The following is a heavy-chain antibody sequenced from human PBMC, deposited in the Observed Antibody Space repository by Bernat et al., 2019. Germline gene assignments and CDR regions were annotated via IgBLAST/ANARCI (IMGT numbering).Heavy chain of an antibody. J-gene: IGHJ6*02. V-gene: IGHV3-72*01. Sequence: EMQLVQSGGGLVQLGGSLRLACAGSEFTFSGHFIDWVRQAPGKGLEWIGRTRDTPQYAASVKGRFSMSRDDPKNLLYLQMNSLKSEDTAMYYCLGWYYGMNVWGQGTTVTDS. CDR1: EFTFSGHF. D-gene: IGHD6-19*01. CDR3: LGWYYGMNV. CDR2: TRDTP.